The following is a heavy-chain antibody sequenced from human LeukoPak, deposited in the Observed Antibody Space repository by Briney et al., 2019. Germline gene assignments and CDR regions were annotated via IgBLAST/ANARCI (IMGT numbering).Heavy chain of an antibody. V-gene: IGHV3-53*01. CDR3: ARAPPYDSSGYCSSGYIDH. J-gene: IGHJ4*01. Sequence: GGSLRLSSAASGFSVNSNYMSWVRPAPGKGLEWGSVIYSGGSTYYADSVKGRFNISRDKSKNTLYHQMNSMTAEDAAVYYCARAPPYDSSGYCSSGYIDHWGPGTLVTVSS. CDR2: IYSGGST. CDR1: GFSVNSNY. D-gene: IGHD3-22*01.